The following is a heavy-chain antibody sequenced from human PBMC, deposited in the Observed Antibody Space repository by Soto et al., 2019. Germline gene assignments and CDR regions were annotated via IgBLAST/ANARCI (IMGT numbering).Heavy chain of an antibody. CDR2: VYYIGST. Sequence: SETMSLTSTVSGGSISSGSYYWSWIRQPPGQGLEWIGYVYYIGSTNYNPSLKSRVTISLDTSKNQFSLNLSSVTAADTAVYYCARGPTVVTYFDYWGQGTLVTVSS. J-gene: IGHJ4*02. CDR3: ARGPTVVTYFDY. CDR1: GGSISSGSYY. V-gene: IGHV4-61*01. D-gene: IGHD4-17*01.